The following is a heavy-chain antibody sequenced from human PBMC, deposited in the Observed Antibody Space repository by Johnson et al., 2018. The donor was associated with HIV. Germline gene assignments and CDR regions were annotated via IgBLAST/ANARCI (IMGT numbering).Heavy chain of an antibody. CDR1: GFTFSSFG. J-gene: IGHJ3*02. Sequence: QVQLVESGGGVVQPGGSLRLSCAASGFTFSSFGMHWVRQAPGKGLEWVAFIRYDENNKYYADSVKGRFTISRDNSKNTLYLHMNSLRVEDTAVYYCARDQGWGDAFDIWGQGTMVIVSS. V-gene: IGHV3-30*02. CDR2: IRYDENNK. CDR3: ARDQGWGDAFDI. D-gene: IGHD3-16*01.